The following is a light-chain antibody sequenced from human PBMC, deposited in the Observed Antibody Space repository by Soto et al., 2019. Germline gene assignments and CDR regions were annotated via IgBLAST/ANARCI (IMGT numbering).Light chain of an antibody. CDR2: AAS. CDR3: QKYNNAPHT. CDR1: QGISNF. J-gene: IGKJ2*01. Sequence: DIPMTQSPSSLSASVGDRVTITCRASQGISNFLAWYQQKPGKVPKLLIYAASTLQSGVPSRCSGSGSGTDFTLTISSLQPEDVATYYCQKYNNAPHTFGQGTKLEIK. V-gene: IGKV1-27*01.